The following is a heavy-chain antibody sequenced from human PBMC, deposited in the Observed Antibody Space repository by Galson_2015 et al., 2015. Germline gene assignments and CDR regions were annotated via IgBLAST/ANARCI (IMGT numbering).Heavy chain of an antibody. V-gene: IGHV5-51*01. CDR1: GYSFTSYW. D-gene: IGHD2-15*01. Sequence: QSGAEVKKPGESLTISCKGSGYSFTSYWIGWVRQMPGKGLEWMGIIYPGDSDTRYSPSFQGQVTISADKSISTAYLQWSSLKASDTAMYYCARGVVVVVAATSPRDNWFDPWGQGTLVTVSS. J-gene: IGHJ5*02. CDR3: ARGVVVVVAATSPRDNWFDP. CDR2: IYPGDSDT.